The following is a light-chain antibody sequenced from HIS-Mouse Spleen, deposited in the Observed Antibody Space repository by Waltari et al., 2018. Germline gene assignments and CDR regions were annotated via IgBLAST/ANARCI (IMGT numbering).Light chain of an antibody. CDR3: QVWDSSSDHVV. J-gene: IGLJ2*01. V-gene: IGLV3-21*03. Sequence: SYVLTQPPSVSVAPGKTARITCGGNNIGSKSVHWDQQKPGQAPVLVVYDDSVRPSGIPGRFSGSNAGNTATLTISRVEAGDEADYYCQVWDSSSDHVVFGGGTKLTVL. CDR1: NIGSKS. CDR2: DDS.